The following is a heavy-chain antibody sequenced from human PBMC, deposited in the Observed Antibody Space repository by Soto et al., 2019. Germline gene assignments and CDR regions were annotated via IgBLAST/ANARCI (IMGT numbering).Heavy chain of an antibody. CDR2: IIPIFGTA. CDR3: ARDGETYYYGSGSLNPRYYGMDV. J-gene: IGHJ6*02. CDR1: GGTFSSYA. Sequence: QVQLVQSGAEVKKPGSSVKVSCKASGGTFSSYAISWVRQAPGQGLEWMGGIIPIFGTANYAQKFQGRVTITADESTSTAYMELSSLRSEDTAVYYCARDGETYYYGSGSLNPRYYGMDVWGQGTTVTVSS. D-gene: IGHD3-10*01. V-gene: IGHV1-69*01.